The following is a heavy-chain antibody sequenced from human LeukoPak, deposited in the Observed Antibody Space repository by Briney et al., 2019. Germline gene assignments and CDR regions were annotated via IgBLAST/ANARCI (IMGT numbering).Heavy chain of an antibody. D-gene: IGHD2-2*01. CDR3: ARSGGYCSSTSCPTAYYYYYYMDI. J-gene: IGHJ6*03. Sequence: SVKVSCKASGGTFSSYAISWVRQAPGQGLEWMGGIIPIFGTANYAQKFQGRVTITTDESTSTAYMELSSLRSEDTAVYYCARSGGYCSSTSCPTAYYYYYYMDIWGKGTTVTVSS. CDR1: GGTFSSYA. CDR2: IIPIFGTA. V-gene: IGHV1-69*05.